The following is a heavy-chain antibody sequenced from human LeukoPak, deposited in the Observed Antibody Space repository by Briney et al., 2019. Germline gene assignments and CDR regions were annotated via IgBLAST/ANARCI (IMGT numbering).Heavy chain of an antibody. CDR3: AREPTGDY. Sequence: PGGSLRLSCAASGFTFSSYSINWVRPAPGKGLEWVSSISSGGTFMYYADSVKGRFTISRDNAKKSVFLQMNSLRAEDSAVYYCAREPTGDYWGQGMVVTVSS. V-gene: IGHV3-21*01. J-gene: IGHJ4*02. CDR1: GFTFSSYS. CDR2: ISSGGTFM. D-gene: IGHD1-1*01.